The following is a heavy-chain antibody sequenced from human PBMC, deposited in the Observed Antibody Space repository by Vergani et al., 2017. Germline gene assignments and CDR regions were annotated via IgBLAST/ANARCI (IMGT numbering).Heavy chain of an antibody. Sequence: QVQLVQSGAEVKKPGASVKVSCKASGYAFTSHHLQWVRQAPGQGFEWMGILNPSDGTTSYAQRFQGRVTLTRDTSTSTVYMELRSLRSDDTAIYYCALYGVKPNSNWFDPWGQGTLVSVSS. CDR2: LNPSDGTT. J-gene: IGHJ5*02. D-gene: IGHD1-14*01. V-gene: IGHV1-46*01. CDR3: ALYGVKPNSNWFDP. CDR1: GYAFTSHH.